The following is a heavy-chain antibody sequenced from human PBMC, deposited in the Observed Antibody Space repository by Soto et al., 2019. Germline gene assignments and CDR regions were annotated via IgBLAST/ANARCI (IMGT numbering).Heavy chain of an antibody. Sequence: QVQLQESGPGLVKPSQTLSLTCTVSGGSISGGDYYWSWIRQPPGKGLEWIGYIYYTGSTYYNPSLKSRVTMSVDTSKNQFSLQLSSVTAADTAVYYCARGCIYSDSSGLNWFDPWGQGTQVTVSS. CDR1: GGSISGGDYY. V-gene: IGHV4-30-4*01. CDR2: IYYTGST. J-gene: IGHJ5*02. CDR3: ARGCIYSDSSGLNWFDP. D-gene: IGHD3-22*01.